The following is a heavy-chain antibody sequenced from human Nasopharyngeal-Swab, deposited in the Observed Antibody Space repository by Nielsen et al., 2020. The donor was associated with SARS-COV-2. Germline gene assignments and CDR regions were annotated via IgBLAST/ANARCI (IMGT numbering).Heavy chain of an antibody. V-gene: IGHV3-23*01. CDR1: GFTFSSYA. CDR3: AKPTGTPPYYYMDV. Sequence: GGPLRPSCAASGFTFSSYAMNWVRQSPGKGLEWVSNIGGSGTSTYYADSVKGRFTISRDNSKNTLFLQMNSLRVEDTAVYYCAKPTGTPPYYYMDVWGRGTTVTVSS. D-gene: IGHD1-1*01. CDR2: IGGSGTST. J-gene: IGHJ6*03.